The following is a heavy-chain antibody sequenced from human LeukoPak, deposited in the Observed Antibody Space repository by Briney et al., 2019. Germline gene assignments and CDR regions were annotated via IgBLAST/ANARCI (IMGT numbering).Heavy chain of an antibody. D-gene: IGHD2-15*01. Sequence: GGSLRLSCAASGFTFSSYSMNWVRQAPGKGVEWVSSISSSSSYIYYADSVKGRFTISRDNAKNSLYLQMNSLRAEDTAVYYCARAYCSGGSCYPFDYWGQGTLVTVSS. CDR3: ARAYCSGGSCYPFDY. V-gene: IGHV3-21*01. CDR1: GFTFSSYS. J-gene: IGHJ4*02. CDR2: ISSSSSYI.